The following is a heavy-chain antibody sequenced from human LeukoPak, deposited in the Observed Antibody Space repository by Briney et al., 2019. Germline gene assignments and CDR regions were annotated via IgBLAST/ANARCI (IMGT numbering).Heavy chain of an antibody. CDR1: GGSINSYY. Sequence: SETLSLTCTVSGGSINSYYWSWTRQPPGKGPEWIGDVYYSGSTNYNPSLKSRVTISLDTSNNEVSLKLSSVTAADTAVFYCARLSRIASAGAYSYHSMDVWGQGTTVTVSS. CDR2: VYYSGST. D-gene: IGHD6-13*01. V-gene: IGHV4-59*13. CDR3: ARLSRIASAGAYSYHSMDV. J-gene: IGHJ6*02.